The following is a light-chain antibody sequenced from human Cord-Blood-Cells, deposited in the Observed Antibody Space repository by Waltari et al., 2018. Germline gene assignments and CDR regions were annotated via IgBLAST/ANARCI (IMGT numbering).Light chain of an antibody. J-gene: IGKJ1*01. V-gene: IGKV3-15*01. Sequence: EIVMTQSPATLSLSPGERATLSCRASQSVSSNLAWYQQKPCQAPRPLIYGASTRATGIPARFSGSGSGTEFTLTISSLQSEDFAVYYCQQYNNWPPRTFGQGTKVEIK. CDR1: QSVSSN. CDR3: QQYNNWPPRT. CDR2: GAS.